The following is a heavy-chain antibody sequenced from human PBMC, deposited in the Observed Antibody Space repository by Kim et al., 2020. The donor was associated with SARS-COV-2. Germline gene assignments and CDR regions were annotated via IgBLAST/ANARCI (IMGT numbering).Heavy chain of an antibody. CDR2: ISGSGGST. J-gene: IGHJ6*02. CDR3: AKETIAQPPRNYYYGMDV. CDR1: GFTFSSYA. D-gene: IGHD2-15*01. V-gene: IGHV3-23*01. Sequence: GGSLRLSCAASGFTFSSYAMSWVRQAPGKGLEWVSAISGSGGSTYYADSVKGRFTISRDNSKNTLYLQMNSLRAEDTAVYYCAKETIAQPPRNYYYGMDVWGQGTTVTVSS.